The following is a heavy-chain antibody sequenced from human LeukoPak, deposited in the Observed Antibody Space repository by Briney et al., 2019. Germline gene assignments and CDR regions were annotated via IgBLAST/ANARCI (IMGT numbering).Heavy chain of an antibody. CDR2: ISTYNGNT. Sequence: ASVKVSCKASGYTFTSYGISWVRQAPGQGLEWMGWISTYNGNTNYAQKLRGRVTMTTDTSTTTAYMELRSLRSDDTSVYYCARGLNFDWLLGPWFDPWGQGTLVTVSS. CDR1: GYTFTSYG. J-gene: IGHJ5*02. V-gene: IGHV1-18*01. D-gene: IGHD3-9*01. CDR3: ARGLNFDWLLGPWFDP.